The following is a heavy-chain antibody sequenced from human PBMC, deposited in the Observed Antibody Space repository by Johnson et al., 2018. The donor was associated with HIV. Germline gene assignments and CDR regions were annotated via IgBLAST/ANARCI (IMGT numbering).Heavy chain of an antibody. CDR1: GFTFDDYA. Sequence: EVQLVESGGGLVQPGRSLRLSCAASGFTFDDYAMHWVRQAPGKGLEWVSVIYSGGSTDYADSVKGRFTISRDNSKNTLYLQMNSLRPEDTAVYYCARPMGTYYNFWSGSKAFDIWGQGTMVTVSS. CDR2: IYSGGST. CDR3: ARPMGTYYNFWSGSKAFDI. D-gene: IGHD3-3*01. V-gene: IGHV3-66*02. J-gene: IGHJ3*02.